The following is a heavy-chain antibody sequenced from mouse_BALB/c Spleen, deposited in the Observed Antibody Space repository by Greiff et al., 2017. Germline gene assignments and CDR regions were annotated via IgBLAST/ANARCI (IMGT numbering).Heavy chain of an antibody. Sequence: EVKLVESGGGLVKPGGSLKLSCAASGFAFSSYDMSWVRQTPEKRLEWVAYISSGGGSTYYPDTVKGRFTISRDNAKNTLYLQMSSLKSEDTAMYYCARSRAWFAYWGQGTLVTVSA. CDR3: ARSRAWFAY. CDR2: ISSGGGST. CDR1: GFAFSSYD. J-gene: IGHJ3*01. V-gene: IGHV5-12-1*01.